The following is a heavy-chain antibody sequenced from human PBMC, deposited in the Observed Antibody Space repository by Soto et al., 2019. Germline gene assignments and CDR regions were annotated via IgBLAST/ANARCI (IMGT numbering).Heavy chain of an antibody. V-gene: IGHV4-59*08. Sequence: PSETLSLTCTVSGGSISSYYWSWIRQPPGKGLEWIGYIYYSGTTSYSPSLKSRVAISLDTSKNQFSLSLSSVTAADTAVYYRARGRGYSYGLDPWGQGTLVTVSS. CDR1: GGSISSYY. D-gene: IGHD5-18*01. J-gene: IGHJ5*02. CDR3: ARGRGYSYGLDP. CDR2: IYYSGTT.